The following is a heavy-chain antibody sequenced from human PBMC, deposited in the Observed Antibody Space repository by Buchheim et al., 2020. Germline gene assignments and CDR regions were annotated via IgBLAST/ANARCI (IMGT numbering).Heavy chain of an antibody. CDR1: GGSISSGSYY. CDR3: ARLVAAAGTRRGYFDY. CDR2: IYTSGST. V-gene: IGHV4-61*02. J-gene: IGHJ4*02. Sequence: QVQLQESGPGLVKPSQTLSLTCTVSGGSISSGSYYWSWIRQPAGKGLEWIGRIYTSGSTNYNPSLKSRVTISVATPKNQFSLKLSSVTAADTAVYYCARLVAAAGTRRGYFDYWGQGTL. D-gene: IGHD6-13*01.